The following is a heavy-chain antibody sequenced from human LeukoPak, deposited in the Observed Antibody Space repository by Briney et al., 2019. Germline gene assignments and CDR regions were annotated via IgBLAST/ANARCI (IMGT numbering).Heavy chain of an antibody. J-gene: IGHJ4*02. Sequence: GASVKVSCKASGYTFTSYDINWVRQATGQGLEWMGWMNPNSGNTGYAQKFQGRVTITRNTSISTAYMELNSLRAEDTAVYYCARDLIFTYYYDSSGILPGYWGQGTLVTVSS. V-gene: IGHV1-8*03. D-gene: IGHD3-22*01. CDR2: MNPNSGNT. CDR1: GYTFTSYD. CDR3: ARDLIFTYYYDSSGILPGY.